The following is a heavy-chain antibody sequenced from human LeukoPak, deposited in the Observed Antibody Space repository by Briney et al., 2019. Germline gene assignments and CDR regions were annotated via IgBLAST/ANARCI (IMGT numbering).Heavy chain of an antibody. J-gene: IGHJ4*02. Sequence: GGSLRLSCAASGFTFSSYAMSWVRQAPGKGLEWVPAISGSGGSTYYADSVKGRFTISRDNSKNTVFLQMNSLRAEDTAVYYCAKWGDYDVLTGYYVSDYWGQGTLVTVSS. V-gene: IGHV3-23*01. D-gene: IGHD3-9*01. CDR1: GFTFSSYA. CDR3: AKWGDYDVLTGYYVSDY. CDR2: ISGSGGST.